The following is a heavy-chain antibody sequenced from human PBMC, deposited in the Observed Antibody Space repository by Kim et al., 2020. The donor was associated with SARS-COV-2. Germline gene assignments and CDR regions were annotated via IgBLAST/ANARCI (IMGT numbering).Heavy chain of an antibody. Sequence: GGSLRLSCAASGFTFSSYAMHWVRQAPGRGLEWAAVISYDGSNQYYADSVKGRFTISRDSSKNTLYLQMNSLTAEDTSVYYCARVKGGHGAGTYYHNDA. CDR1: GFTFSSYA. CDR2: ISYDGSNQ. CDR3: ARVKGGHGAGTYYHNDA. J-gene: IGHJ3*01. D-gene: IGHD3-10*01. V-gene: IGHV3-30-3*01.